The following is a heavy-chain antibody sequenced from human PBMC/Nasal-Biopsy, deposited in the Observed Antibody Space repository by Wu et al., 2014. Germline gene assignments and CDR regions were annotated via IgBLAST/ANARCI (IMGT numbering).Heavy chain of an antibody. J-gene: IGHJ4*02. CDR1: GFTFSDYY. V-gene: IGHV3-11*01. CDR3: ARDYSSGWHDC. CDR2: ITSSGGTI. D-gene: IGHD3-22*01. Sequence: CAASGFTFSDYYMSWVRQAPGKGLEWISYITSSGGTIYYAESVRGRFTISRDNAKSSLYLQLNSLRAEDTAVYYCARDYSSGWHDCWGQGTLVTVSS.